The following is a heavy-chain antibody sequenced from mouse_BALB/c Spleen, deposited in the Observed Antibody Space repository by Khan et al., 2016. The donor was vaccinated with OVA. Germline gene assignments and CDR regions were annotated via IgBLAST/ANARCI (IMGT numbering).Heavy chain of an antibody. V-gene: IGHV1S134*01. CDR3: AAAYYRNYFDY. J-gene: IGHJ2*01. CDR2: IYPGNGYT. Sequence: VQLKQSGAELGRPGSPVKLSCKTSGFTFTSYGIKWVKQRPGQGLEWIGYIYPGNGYTAYNETLQGKATLTSDTSSSTAYMQLRSLTSEDSAIYFCAAAYYRNYFDYWGQGTTLTVSS. D-gene: IGHD2-14*01. CDR1: GFTFTSYG.